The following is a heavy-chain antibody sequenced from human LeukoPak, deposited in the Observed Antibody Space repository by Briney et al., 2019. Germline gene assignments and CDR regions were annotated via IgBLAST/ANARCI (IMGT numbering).Heavy chain of an antibody. J-gene: IGHJ4*02. CDR1: GFTFSNAW. CDR3: ARERSSSWHVFDY. Sequence: GGSLRLSCAASGFTFSNAWMSWVRQAPGKGLEWVATIKKDGSDKYCVDSVKGRFTISRDNVKNSLYLQMNSLRAEDTAVYYCARERSSSWHVFDYWGQGTLVTVSS. CDR2: IKKDGSDK. V-gene: IGHV3-7*05. D-gene: IGHD6-13*01.